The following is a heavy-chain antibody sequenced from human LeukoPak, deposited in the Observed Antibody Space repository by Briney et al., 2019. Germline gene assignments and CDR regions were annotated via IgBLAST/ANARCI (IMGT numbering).Heavy chain of an antibody. J-gene: IGHJ4*02. CDR2: INSNGDEI. CDR1: GFTFSTYA. V-gene: IGHV3-23*01. Sequence: PGGSLRLSFAASGFTFSTYAMTWVRQAPGKGLEWVSGINSNGDEIYYAESVRGRFTISRDNSNNALYLQMDSLRAEDTAVYYCANWIGSSSRDYWGQGTLVTVSS. CDR3: ANWIGSSSRDY. D-gene: IGHD6-6*01.